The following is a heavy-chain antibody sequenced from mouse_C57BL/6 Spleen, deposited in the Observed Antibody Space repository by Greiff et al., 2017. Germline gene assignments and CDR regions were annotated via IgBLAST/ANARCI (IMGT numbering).Heavy chain of an antibody. D-gene: IGHD1-1*01. CDR1: GYTFTDYN. CDR3: ARGGYYGSSPFAY. V-gene: IGHV1-22*01. J-gene: IGHJ3*01. Sequence: EVQVVESGPELVKPGASVKMSCKASGYTFTDYNMHWVKQSHGKSLEWIGYINPNNGGTSYNQKFKGKATLTVNKSSSTAYMERRSLTSEDSAVYYCARGGYYGSSPFAYWGQGTLVTVSA. CDR2: INPNNGGT.